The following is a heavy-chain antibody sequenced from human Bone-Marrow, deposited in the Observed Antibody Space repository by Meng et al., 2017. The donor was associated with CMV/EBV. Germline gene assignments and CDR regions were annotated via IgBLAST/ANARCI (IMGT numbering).Heavy chain of an antibody. Sequence: CTASGGTFSSSAISWVRQAPGQGLEWMGVIIPIFGTRNYAQKFQGRVTITADESTSTAYMELSSLRSEDTAVYYCARGWGGDQEAIDYWGQGTLVTVSS. J-gene: IGHJ4*02. D-gene: IGHD4-17*01. CDR1: GGTFSSSA. CDR3: ARGWGGDQEAIDY. CDR2: IIPIFGTR. V-gene: IGHV1-69*01.